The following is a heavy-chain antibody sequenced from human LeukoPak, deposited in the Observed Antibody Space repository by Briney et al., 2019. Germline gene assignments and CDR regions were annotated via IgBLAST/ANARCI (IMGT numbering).Heavy chain of an antibody. J-gene: IGHJ4*02. CDR2: IRYDGSNK. Sequence: GGSLRLSCAASGFTFSSYGMHWVRQAPGKGLEWVAFIRYDGSNKYYADSVKGRFTISRDNSKNTLYLQMNSLRAEDTAVYYCAKEGYCSGGSCYSFLVGTYYFDYWGQGTLVTVSS. D-gene: IGHD2-15*01. CDR3: AKEGYCSGGSCYSFLVGTYYFDY. V-gene: IGHV3-30*02. CDR1: GFTFSSYG.